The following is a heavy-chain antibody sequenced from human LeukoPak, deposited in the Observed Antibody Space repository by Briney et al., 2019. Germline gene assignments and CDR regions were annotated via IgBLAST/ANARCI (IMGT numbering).Heavy chain of an antibody. Sequence: SETLSLTCTVSGGSISSYYWSWIRQPPGKGLEWIGYIYYSGSTNYNPSLKSRVTISVDTSKNQFSLKLSSVTAADTAVYYCARTNPLVRFDYWGQGTLVTVSS. CDR3: ARTNPLVRFDY. D-gene: IGHD2-8*02. CDR1: GGSISSYY. V-gene: IGHV4-59*12. CDR2: IYYSGST. J-gene: IGHJ4*02.